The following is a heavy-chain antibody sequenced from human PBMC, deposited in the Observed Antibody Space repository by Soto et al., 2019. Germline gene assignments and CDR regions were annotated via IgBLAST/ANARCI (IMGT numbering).Heavy chain of an antibody. Sequence: PRCLTYGISWGRGAVHSGSWHLIRQSTSRGLEWXGRXXYXSXXXSXXAVSVKSRITINPDTSKNQFSLQLRSVTPDDTAMYYCARTGDYLVDYWGQGIRVTVSS. CDR3: ARTGDYLVDY. J-gene: IGHJ4*02. V-gene: IGHV6-1*01. CDR1: WGRGAVHSGS. D-gene: IGHD7-27*01. CDR2: XXYXSXXXS.